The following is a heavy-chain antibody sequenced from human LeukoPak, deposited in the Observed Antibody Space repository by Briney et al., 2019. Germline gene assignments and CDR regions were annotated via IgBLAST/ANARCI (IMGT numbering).Heavy chain of an antibody. D-gene: IGHD5-18*01. CDR3: ARGGYSSTGDSYGSEAFDI. Sequence: GGSLRLSCAASGFTFKNYAMTWVRQAPGKGLEWVSGISGSGDNTYYADSDSVKGRFTISRDNPKNTLYLQMNSLGAEDTAVYYCARGGYSSTGDSYGSEAFDIWGQGTMVTVSS. J-gene: IGHJ3*02. V-gene: IGHV3-23*01. CDR2: ISGSGDNT. CDR1: GFTFKNYA.